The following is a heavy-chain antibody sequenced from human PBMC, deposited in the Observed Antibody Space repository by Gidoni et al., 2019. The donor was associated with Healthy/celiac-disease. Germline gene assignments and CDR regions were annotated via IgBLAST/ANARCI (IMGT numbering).Heavy chain of an antibody. CDR3: ARGEGGGDPTRYYYYYMDV. J-gene: IGHJ6*03. CDR2: ISSSSSYI. V-gene: IGHV3-21*01. D-gene: IGHD2-21*02. Sequence: EVQLVESGGGLVKPGGSMRLSWSASGFPFRSYCMNWVRQAPGKGLDWVSSISSSSSYIYYADSVKGRFTISRDNAKNSLYLQMNGLRAEDTAVYYCARGEGGGDPTRYYYYYMDVWGKGTTVTVSS. CDR1: GFPFRSYC.